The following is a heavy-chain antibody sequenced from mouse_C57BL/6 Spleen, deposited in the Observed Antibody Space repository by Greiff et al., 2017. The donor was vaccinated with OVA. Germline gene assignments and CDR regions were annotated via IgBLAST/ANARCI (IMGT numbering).Heavy chain of an antibody. D-gene: IGHD2-3*01. CDR2: IRLKSDNYAT. Sequence: EVQGVESGGGLVQPGGSMKLSCVASGFTFSNYWMNWVRQSPEKGLEWVAQIRLKSDNYATHYAESVKGRFTISRDDSKSSVYLQMNNLRAEDTGIYYCTRDGYYGFAYWGQGTLVTVSA. CDR1: GFTFSNYW. CDR3: TRDGYYGFAY. V-gene: IGHV6-3*01. J-gene: IGHJ3*01.